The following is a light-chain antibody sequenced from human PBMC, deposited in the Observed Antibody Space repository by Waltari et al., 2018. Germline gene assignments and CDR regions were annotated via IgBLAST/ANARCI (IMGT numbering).Light chain of an antibody. CDR2: GAS. CDR1: QSVGSNY. J-gene: IGKJ1*01. V-gene: IGKV3-20*01. Sequence: EIVLTQSPGTLSLSPGESATLPCRASQSVGSNYLAWYQQRPGQAPRLLIYGASSRATGIPDRFSGSGSGTDFTLSISGLGPEDFAVYYCQHYVRTWAFGQGAKVEIK. CDR3: QHYVRTWA.